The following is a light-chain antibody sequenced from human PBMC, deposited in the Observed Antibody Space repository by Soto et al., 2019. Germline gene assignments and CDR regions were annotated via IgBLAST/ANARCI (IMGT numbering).Light chain of an antibody. J-gene: IGKJ2*01. V-gene: IGKV3-20*01. CDR1: QSVGSSY. Sequence: EVVLTQSPGTLSLSPGESATLSCRASQSVGSSYLAWYQHKPGQAPRLLIYSGSYRATGIPDRFSGSGSETDFTLTINRLEPEDFAVYYCQQYGDSPMYTFGQGTRLEIK. CDR3: QQYGDSPMYT. CDR2: SGS.